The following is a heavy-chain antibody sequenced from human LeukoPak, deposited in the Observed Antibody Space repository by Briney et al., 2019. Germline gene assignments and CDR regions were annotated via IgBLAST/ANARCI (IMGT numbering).Heavy chain of an antibody. J-gene: IGHJ3*02. CDR1: GFTFSSYG. CDR3: AKETDGVDAFDI. CDR2: ISYDGCNK. Sequence: GGSLRLSCAASGFTFSSYGIHWVRQAPGKGLEWVAVISYDGCNKYYADSVKGRFTISRDNSKNTLYLQMNSLRAEDTAVYYCAKETDGVDAFDIWGQGTMVTVSS. V-gene: IGHV3-30*18. D-gene: IGHD2-21*02.